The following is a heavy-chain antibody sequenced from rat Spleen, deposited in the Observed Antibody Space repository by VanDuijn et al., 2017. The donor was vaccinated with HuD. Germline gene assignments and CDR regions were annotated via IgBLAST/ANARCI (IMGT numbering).Heavy chain of an antibody. CDR2: ITNTGGST. J-gene: IGHJ3*01. Sequence: EVQLVESGGGLVQPGRSLKLSCVASGFTFNNYWMTWIRQAPGKGLEWVASITNTGGSTYYPDSVKGRFTISRDNAKSTLYLQMNSLRSEDTATYYCTRDRPIGTTPGFAYWGQGTLVTVSS. D-gene: IGHD1-5*01. CDR3: TRDRPIGTTPGFAY. CDR1: GFTFNNYW. V-gene: IGHV5-31*01.